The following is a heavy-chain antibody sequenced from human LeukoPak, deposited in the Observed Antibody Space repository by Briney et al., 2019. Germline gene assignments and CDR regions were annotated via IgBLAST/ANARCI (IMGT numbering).Heavy chain of an antibody. J-gene: IGHJ4*02. CDR2: IYYSGST. D-gene: IGHD5-18*01. V-gene: IGHV4-31*03. CDR3: ARGGTQLWLDY. Sequence: PSETLSLTCTVSGGSISSGGYYWSWIRQHPGKGLEWIGYIYYSGSTYYNPSLKSRVTISVDTSKNQFSLKLSSVTAADTAVYYCARGGTQLWLDYWGQGTLVTVSS. CDR1: GGSISSGGYY.